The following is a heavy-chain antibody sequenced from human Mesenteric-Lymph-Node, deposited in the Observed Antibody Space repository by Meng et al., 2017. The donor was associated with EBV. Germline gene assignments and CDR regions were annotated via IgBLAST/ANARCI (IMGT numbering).Heavy chain of an antibody. D-gene: IGHD3-16*01. CDR2: LDLTDGER. CDR3: ATGDYGRDVFDY. J-gene: IGHJ4*02. Sequence: QVQLVPAGGGVKKPGASVKVSCKVSGYRLSELSMHWVRQAPGKGLEWMGGLDLTDGERIYAQKFQGRVTMTEDTSTDTAYMEMSSLRSEDTAVYYCATGDYGRDVFDYWGQGTLVTVSS. CDR1: GYRLSELS. V-gene: IGHV1-24*01.